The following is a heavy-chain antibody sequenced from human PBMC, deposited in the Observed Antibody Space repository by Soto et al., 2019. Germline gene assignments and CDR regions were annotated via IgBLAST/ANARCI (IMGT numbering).Heavy chain of an antibody. D-gene: IGHD2-2*01. V-gene: IGHV3-23*01. CDR1: GFTSSNYG. CDR2: IRGSDTNT. J-gene: IGHJ4*02. Sequence: GGSLRLSCAASGFTSSNYGMNWVRQAPGKGLEWVSGIRGSDTNTQYADSVKGRFTISRDNSKNTLYLQMNSLRAEDTAVYYCASTRGYFDYWGQGTLVTVSS. CDR3: ASTRGYFDY.